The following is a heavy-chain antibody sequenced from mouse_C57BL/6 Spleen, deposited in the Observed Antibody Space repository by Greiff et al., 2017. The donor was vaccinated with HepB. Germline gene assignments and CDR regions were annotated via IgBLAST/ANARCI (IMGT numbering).Heavy chain of an antibody. CDR2: SYPGDGDT. CDR3: ARGGAYFDY. J-gene: IGHJ2*01. Sequence: QVQLKQSGPELVKPGASVKISCKASGYAFSSSWMNWVKQRPGKGLEWIGRSYPGDGDTNYNGKFKGKATLTADKSSSTAYMQLSSLTSEDSAVYFCARGGAYFDYWGQGTTLTVSS. V-gene: IGHV1-82*01. CDR1: GYAFSSSW.